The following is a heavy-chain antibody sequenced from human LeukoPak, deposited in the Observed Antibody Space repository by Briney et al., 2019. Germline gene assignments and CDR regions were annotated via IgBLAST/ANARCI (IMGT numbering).Heavy chain of an antibody. CDR3: AKAPLNHYYYYMDV. V-gene: IGHV3-23*01. Sequence: GGSLRLSCAASGFTFSNNGMTWVRQAPGKGMEWVTGISDGGDTTYDAGSVKGRFTISRDNSKNTLYLQMNSLRAEDTAVYYCAKAPLNHYYYYMDVWGKGTTVTVSS. J-gene: IGHJ6*03. CDR1: GFTFSNNG. CDR2: ISDGGDTT.